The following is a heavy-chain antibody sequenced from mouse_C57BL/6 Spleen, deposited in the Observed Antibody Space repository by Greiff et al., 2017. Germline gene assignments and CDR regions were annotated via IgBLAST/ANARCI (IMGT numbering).Heavy chain of an antibody. Sequence: QVQLQQPGAELVMPGASVKLSCKASGYTFTSSWMHWVKQRPGQGLEWIGEIDPSDSYTNYHPKFQGKSTLTVDKSSSTAYMQLSSLTSEVSAVYYCARMGRAMDYGGQGTSVTVSS. CDR1: GYTFTSSW. V-gene: IGHV1-69*01. J-gene: IGHJ4*01. CDR2: IDPSDSYT. CDR3: ARMGRAMDY.